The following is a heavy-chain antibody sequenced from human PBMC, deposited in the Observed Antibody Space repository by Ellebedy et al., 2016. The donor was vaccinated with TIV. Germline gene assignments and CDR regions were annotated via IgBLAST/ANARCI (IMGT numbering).Heavy chain of an antibody. CDR3: ARDLAVRGRDYYFDY. Sequence: PGGSLRLSCAASGFTFSSYGMHWVRQAPGKGLEWVAVLSYDGSNKYYADSVKGRFTISRDNSKNTLYLQMNSLIAEDKAVYYCARDLAVRGRDYYFDYWGQGTLVTVSS. D-gene: IGHD3-16*01. CDR2: LSYDGSNK. V-gene: IGHV3-30*03. J-gene: IGHJ4*02. CDR1: GFTFSSYG.